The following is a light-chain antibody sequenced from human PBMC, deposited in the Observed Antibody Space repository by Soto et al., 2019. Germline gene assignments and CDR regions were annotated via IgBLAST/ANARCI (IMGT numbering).Light chain of an antibody. CDR2: DVS. J-gene: IGLJ1*01. CDR3: CSYAGSYRV. Sequence: QSALTQPRSVSWTPGQSVTISCSGTSSDSGGYNYVSWYQQHPGKAPKLMIYDVSKRPSWVPYRFSGSKSGSSASLTISGLQAEDEADYYCCSYAGSYRVFGTGTRSPS. V-gene: IGLV2-11*01. CDR1: SSDSGGYNY.